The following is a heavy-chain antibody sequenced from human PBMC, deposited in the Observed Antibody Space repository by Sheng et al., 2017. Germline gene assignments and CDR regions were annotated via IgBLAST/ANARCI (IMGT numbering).Heavy chain of an antibody. J-gene: IGHJ6*01. V-gene: IGHV3-30*18. Sequence: QVQLVESGGGVVQPGRSLRLSCAASGFTFSSYGMHWVRQAPGKGLEWVAVISYDGSNKYYADSVKGRFTISRDNSKNTLYLQMNSLRAEDTAVYYCAKDRGSSTSCCIYYYY. CDR1: GFTFSSYG. CDR2: ISYDGSNK. CDR3: AKDRGSSTSCCIYYYY. D-gene: IGHD2-2*01.